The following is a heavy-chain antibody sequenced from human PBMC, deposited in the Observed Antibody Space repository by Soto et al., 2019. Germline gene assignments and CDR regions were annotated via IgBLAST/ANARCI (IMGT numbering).Heavy chain of an antibody. CDR1: GFSFSDYA. Sequence: EVHLLESGGALVQPGGSLTLSCAASGFSFSDYAMSWVRQAPGKGLEWVSSISRTGDSAYYADSVKGRFAISRDRSKNRLSLQMNSLRVEDTAVYYCAKGPVGSGYYHNWFDSWGQGTLITVSS. CDR3: AKGPVGSGYYHNWFDS. D-gene: IGHD3-22*01. J-gene: IGHJ5*01. CDR2: ISRTGDSA. V-gene: IGHV3-23*01.